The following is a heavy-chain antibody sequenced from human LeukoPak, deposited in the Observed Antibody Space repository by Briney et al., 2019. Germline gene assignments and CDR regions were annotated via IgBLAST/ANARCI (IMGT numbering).Heavy chain of an antibody. D-gene: IGHD2-2*02. CDR3: AKVRYCSSTSCYTAFDY. Sequence: GGSLRLSCAASGFTFSSYGMHWVRQAPGKGQEWVAVISYDGSNKYYADSVKGRFTISRDNSKNTLYLQMNSLRAEDTAVYYCAKVRYCSSTSCYTAFDYWGQGTLVTVSS. CDR1: GFTFSSYG. CDR2: ISYDGSNK. V-gene: IGHV3-30*18. J-gene: IGHJ4*02.